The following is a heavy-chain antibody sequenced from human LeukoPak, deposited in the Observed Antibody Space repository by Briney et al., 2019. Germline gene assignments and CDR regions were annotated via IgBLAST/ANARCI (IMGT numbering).Heavy chain of an antibody. CDR2: IVVGSGNT. D-gene: IGHD3-22*01. J-gene: IGHJ4*02. Sequence: GTLVKVSCKASGFTFTRSAMQWVRQARGQRLEWIGWIVVGSGNTNYAQKFQERVTITRDMSTRTSYMELSSLRSEDTAVYYCAADREYFDSSGYYHFDYWGQGTLVTVSS. CDR3: AADREYFDSSGYYHFDY. V-gene: IGHV1-58*02. CDR1: GFTFTRSA.